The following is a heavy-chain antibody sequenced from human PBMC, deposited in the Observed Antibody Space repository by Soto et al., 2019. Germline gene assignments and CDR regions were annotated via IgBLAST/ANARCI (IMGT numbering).Heavy chain of an antibody. V-gene: IGHV4-39*01. D-gene: IGHD3-10*01. J-gene: IGHJ6*02. Sequence: PSGTLALTCTVSAGSISSRSYYWGWIRQPPGKGLEWIGSIYYSGSTYYNPSLKSRVTISVDTSKNQFSLKLSSVTAADTAVYYCARHGDYYGSGSNFYYYYAMDVWVQGSTLP. CDR3: ARHGDYYGSGSNFYYYYAMDV. CDR2: IYYSGST. CDR1: AGSISSRSYY.